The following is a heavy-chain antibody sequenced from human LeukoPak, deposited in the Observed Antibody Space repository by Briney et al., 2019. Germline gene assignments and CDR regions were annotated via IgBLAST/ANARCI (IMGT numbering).Heavy chain of an antibody. CDR2: IYSGGST. D-gene: IGHD4-23*01. CDR1: GFTVSSNY. CDR3: ASCVTTVVTPGLPFDY. J-gene: IGHJ4*02. V-gene: IGHV3-66*01. Sequence: PGGSLRLSCAASGFTVSSNYMSWVRQAPGKGLEWVSVIYSGGSTYYADSVKGRFTISRDNSKNTLYLQMNSLRAEDTAVYYCASCVTTVVTPGLPFDYWGQGTLVTVSS.